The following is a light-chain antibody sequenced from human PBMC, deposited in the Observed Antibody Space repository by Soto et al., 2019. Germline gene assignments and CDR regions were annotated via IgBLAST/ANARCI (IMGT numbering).Light chain of an antibody. CDR2: DVN. CDR1: SSDVGGYNY. CDR3: CSFAGGYIYV. J-gene: IGLJ1*01. Sequence: QSALTQPRSVSGAPGQSVTISCTGTSSDVGGYNYVSWYQQHPGKAPNLVFYDVNKRPSGVPDRFSGSKSGNTAPLTISGLHADDEADYHCCSFAGGYIYVFGAGTKLTVL. V-gene: IGLV2-11*01.